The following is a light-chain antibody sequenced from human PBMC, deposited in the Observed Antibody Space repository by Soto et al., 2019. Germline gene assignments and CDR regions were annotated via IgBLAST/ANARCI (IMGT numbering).Light chain of an antibody. J-gene: IGKJ2*01. CDR3: QQYSTWPPRYT. CDR2: RAS. Sequence: EIVMTQSPATLSVPPGGRATLSCRASQSVSSYLAWYQQRPGQPPRLLIYRASTGATGIPARFSGSGSGTELCLTVGSLQSEGFAVYYCQQYSTWPPRYTFGQGTKLEI. V-gene: IGKV3-15*01. CDR1: QSVSSY.